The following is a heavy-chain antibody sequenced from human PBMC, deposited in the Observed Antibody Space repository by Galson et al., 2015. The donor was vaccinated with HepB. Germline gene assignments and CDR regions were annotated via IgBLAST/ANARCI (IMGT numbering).Heavy chain of an antibody. CDR2: INPSGGST. Sequence: SVKVSCKASGYTFTSYYMHWVRQAPGQGLEWMGIINPSGGSTSYAQKFQGRVTMTRDTSTSTVYMELSSLRSEDTAVYYCARVGDGSGSYYKGRGYYGMDVWGQGTTVTVSS. CDR3: ARVGDGSGSYYKGRGYYGMDV. CDR1: GYTFTSYY. V-gene: IGHV1-46*01. D-gene: IGHD3-10*01. J-gene: IGHJ6*02.